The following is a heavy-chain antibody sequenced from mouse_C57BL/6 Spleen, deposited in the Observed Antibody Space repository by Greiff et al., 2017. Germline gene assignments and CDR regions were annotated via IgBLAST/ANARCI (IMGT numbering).Heavy chain of an antibody. V-gene: IGHV1-15*01. J-gene: IGHJ1*03. CDR1: GYTFTDYE. Sequence: VKLMESGAELVRPGASVTLSCKASGYTFTDYEMHWVKQTPVHGLEWIGAIDPETGGTAYNQKFKGKAILTADKSSSTAYMELRSLTSEDSAVYYCTREDSITTVPYWYFDVWGTGTTVTVSS. CDR3: TREDSITTVPYWYFDV. D-gene: IGHD1-1*01. CDR2: IDPETGGT.